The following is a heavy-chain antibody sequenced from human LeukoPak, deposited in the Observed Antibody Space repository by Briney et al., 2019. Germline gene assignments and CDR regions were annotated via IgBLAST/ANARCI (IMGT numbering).Heavy chain of an antibody. Sequence: SETLSLTCSVSGGSISNYFWTWIRQPPGKGLEWIGYIYSSGSTYYNPSLKSRVTISLDTSKHQFSLKLNSVTAADTAVYYCARHAYCGGDCFGGAFEIWGQGTMVTVSS. J-gene: IGHJ3*02. D-gene: IGHD2-21*02. CDR3: ARHAYCGGDCFGGAFEI. V-gene: IGHV4-59*08. CDR2: IYSSGST. CDR1: GGSISNYF.